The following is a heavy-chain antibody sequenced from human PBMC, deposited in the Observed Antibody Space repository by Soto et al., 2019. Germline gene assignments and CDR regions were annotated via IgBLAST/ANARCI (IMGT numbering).Heavy chain of an antibody. V-gene: IGHV3-21*01. D-gene: IGHD3-3*01. CDR1: GFAFMSYT. Sequence: PVGSLRLSCAASGFAFMSYTMNWVRQAPGKGLEWVSSMTSSGAYIYHADSVKGRFTISRDNAKNSLYLEMNSLRVEDTAVYYCARDRYASYDSWTGFPNDYWGRGTLVTVSS. CDR2: MTSSGAYI. J-gene: IGHJ4*02. CDR3: ARDRYASYDSWTGFPNDY.